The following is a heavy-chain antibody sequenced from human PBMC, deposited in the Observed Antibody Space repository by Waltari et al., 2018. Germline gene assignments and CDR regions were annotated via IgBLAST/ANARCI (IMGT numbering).Heavy chain of an antibody. CDR1: GGSISSYY. Sequence: QVQLQESGPGLVKPSETLSLTCTVSGGSISSYYWSWIRQPPGKGLEWIGYIYYSGSTNSNPSLKSRVTISVDTSKNQFSLKLSSVTAADTAVYYGARAAGYCTNGVCYGYYYYGMDVWGQGTTVTVSS. CDR3: ARAAGYCTNGVCYGYYYYGMDV. V-gene: IGHV4-59*01. CDR2: IYYSGST. J-gene: IGHJ6*02. D-gene: IGHD2-8*01.